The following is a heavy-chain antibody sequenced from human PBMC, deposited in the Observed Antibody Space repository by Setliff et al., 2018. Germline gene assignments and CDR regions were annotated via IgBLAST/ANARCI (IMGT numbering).Heavy chain of an antibody. D-gene: IGHD2-15*01. CDR2: INSGGTKI. CDR3: ARNCSGSGCYAGLES. V-gene: IGHV3-48*03. Sequence: GGSLRLSCAASGFFFRSYEMNWVRQTPGKGLEWVSYINSGGTKIYYADSVKGRFTISRDNSKNTLYLQMNSPRPEDTAVYYCARNCSGSGCYAGLESWGQGTPVTVSS. J-gene: IGHJ4*02. CDR1: GFFFRSYE.